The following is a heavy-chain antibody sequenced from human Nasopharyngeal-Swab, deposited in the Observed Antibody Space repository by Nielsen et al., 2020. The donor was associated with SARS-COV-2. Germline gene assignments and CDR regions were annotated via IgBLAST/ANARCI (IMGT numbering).Heavy chain of an antibody. D-gene: IGHD6-6*01. Sequence: GGSLRLSCEASGFSFSSYSMNWVRQAPGKGLEWLSYMSSNSRAIFYADSVKGRFTISRDNAKNSLYLQMNSLRAEDTAVYYCATGGVSSPYYYYYMDVWGKGTTVTVSS. CDR3: ATGGVSSPYYYYYMDV. CDR2: MSSNSRAI. J-gene: IGHJ6*03. CDR1: GFSFSSYS. V-gene: IGHV3-48*04.